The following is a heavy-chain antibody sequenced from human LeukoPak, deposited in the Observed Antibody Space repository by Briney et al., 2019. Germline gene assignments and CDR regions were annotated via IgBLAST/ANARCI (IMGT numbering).Heavy chain of an antibody. CDR1: GFTFSSYS. Sequence: SGGSLRLSCAASGFTFSSYSMNWVRQAPGKGLEWVSYIGYGGNIYYADSVKGRFTISGDNAKNSLYLQMNSLRGEDTAVYYCARGLGTNYGGYCTGGSCPVYWGQGTLVTVSS. CDR3: ARGLGTNYGGYCTGGSCPVY. CDR2: IGYGGNI. V-gene: IGHV3-21*05. D-gene: IGHD2-15*01. J-gene: IGHJ4*02.